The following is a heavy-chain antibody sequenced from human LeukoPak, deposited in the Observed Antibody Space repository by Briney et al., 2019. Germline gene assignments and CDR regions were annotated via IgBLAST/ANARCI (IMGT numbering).Heavy chain of an antibody. CDR1: GCSFSNYW. Sequence: AGGSLRLSCAASGCSFSNYWMTWVRQAPGKGLEWVATINPDGSDQDYVDFVKGRFTISRDNAKNSLYLQMNSLRAEDTAVYYCARDLDYWGQGTLVTVSS. CDR2: INPDGSDQ. J-gene: IGHJ4*02. CDR3: ARDLDY. V-gene: IGHV3-7*04.